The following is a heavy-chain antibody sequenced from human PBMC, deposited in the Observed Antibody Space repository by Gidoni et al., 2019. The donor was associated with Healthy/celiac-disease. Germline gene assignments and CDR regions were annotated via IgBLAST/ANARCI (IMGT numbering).Heavy chain of an antibody. D-gene: IGHD2-21*02. CDR1: GFTFSSYS. J-gene: IGHJ6*02. CDR3: ARVVYCGGDCYSWGMDV. V-gene: IGHV3-48*02. CDR2: ISSSSSTI. Sequence: EVQLVESGGGLVQPGGSLRLSCAASGFTFSSYSMNWVRQAPGKGLEWVSYISSSSSTIYYADSVKGRFTISRDNAKNSLYLQMNSLRDEDTAVYYCARVVYCGGDCYSWGMDVWGQGTTVTVSS.